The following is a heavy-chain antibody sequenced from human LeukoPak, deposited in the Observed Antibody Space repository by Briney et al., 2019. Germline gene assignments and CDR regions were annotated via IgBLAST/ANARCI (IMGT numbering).Heavy chain of an antibody. Sequence: SETLSLTCSVPGHSTSSGYYSGWNRQPPGKGLEWIGTMYHRGSTYYNPSLKSRVTMSGDTSKNHFSLELSSVIAADAAVYYCARHRGDNSNPRYYFYYMDVWGKGTTVTVSS. CDR2: MYHRGST. V-gene: IGHV4-38-2*01. CDR1: GHSTSSGYY. J-gene: IGHJ6*03. D-gene: IGHD4-11*01. CDR3: ARHRGDNSNPRYYFYYMDV.